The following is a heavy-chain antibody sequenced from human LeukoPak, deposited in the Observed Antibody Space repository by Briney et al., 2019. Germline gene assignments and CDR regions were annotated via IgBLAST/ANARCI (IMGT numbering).Heavy chain of an antibody. Sequence: PSETLSLTCTVSGGSISSSSYYWGWIRQPPGKGLEWIGRIYYSGSTYYNPSLKSRVTISVDTSKNQFSLKLSSVTAADTAVYYCASNIVAHFDYWGQGTLVTVSS. CDR2: IYYSGST. CDR3: ASNIVAHFDY. J-gene: IGHJ4*02. CDR1: GGSISSSSYY. V-gene: IGHV4-39*01. D-gene: IGHD5-12*01.